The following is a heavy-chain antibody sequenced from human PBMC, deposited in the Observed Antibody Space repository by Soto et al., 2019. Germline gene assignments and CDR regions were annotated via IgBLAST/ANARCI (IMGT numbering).Heavy chain of an antibody. CDR2: ISGSGFKK. CDR1: GFIFENFG. CDR3: AKNQGVELVPLATVDWFDP. Sequence: GGSLRLSCAASGFIFENFGMSWVRQAPGKGLEWISSISGSGFKKYYADSVKGRFTISRDNSKSTVYLELNNLSAEDTAVYHCAKNQGVELVPLATVDWFDPWGQGSVVPVSS. V-gene: IGHV3-23*01. J-gene: IGHJ5*02. D-gene: IGHD1-26*01.